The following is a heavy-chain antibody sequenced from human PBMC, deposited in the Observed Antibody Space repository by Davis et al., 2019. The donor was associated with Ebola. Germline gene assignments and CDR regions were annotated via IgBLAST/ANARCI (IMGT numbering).Heavy chain of an antibody. CDR1: GFTSGSYG. Sequence: GGSLRLSCAASGFTSGSYGMHWVRHAPGKGLEWVAVISYDGDNRYYADSVKGRFTISRDNAKNSLYLQMNSLRAEDTAVYYCARSSIAARPGYYYGMDVWGQGTTVTVSS. J-gene: IGHJ6*02. CDR3: ARSSIAARPGYYYGMDV. CDR2: ISYDGDNR. V-gene: IGHV3-30*03. D-gene: IGHD6-6*01.